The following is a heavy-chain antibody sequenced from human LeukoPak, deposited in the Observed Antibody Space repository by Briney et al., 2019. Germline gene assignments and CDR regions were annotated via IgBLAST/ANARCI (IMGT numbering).Heavy chain of an antibody. D-gene: IGHD2-2*01. CDR3: ARGRDVVVVPAADFDY. CDR2: TYYKSQWYS. J-gene: IGHJ4*02. Sequence: SQTLSLTCAISGDSVSRNNIAGDWVRQSPSRGLELVGRTYYKSQWYSDYAPSVRSRITINPDTSKNKSSLQLNSVSPEDTAVYYCARGRDVVVVPAADFDYWGQGILVTASS. V-gene: IGHV6-1*01. CDR1: GDSVSRNNIA.